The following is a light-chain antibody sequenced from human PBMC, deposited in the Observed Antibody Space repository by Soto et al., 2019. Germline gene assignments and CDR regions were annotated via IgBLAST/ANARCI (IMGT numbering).Light chain of an antibody. CDR1: QGVSRK. CDR2: AAS. V-gene: IGKV1-27*01. J-gene: IGKJ4*01. CDR3: QQYNRSPLT. Sequence: DIQMTQSPSTLSASAGERVTISCRASQGVSRKLAWYQQKSGKVPKLLIYAASTLHTGVPSRFSGSGSGTEFTLTISSLQPEDVAIYYCQQYNRSPLTFGGGTKVEIK.